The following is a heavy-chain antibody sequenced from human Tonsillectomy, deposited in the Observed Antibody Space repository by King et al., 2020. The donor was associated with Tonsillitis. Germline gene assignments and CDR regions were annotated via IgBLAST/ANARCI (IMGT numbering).Heavy chain of an antibody. J-gene: IGHJ4*02. V-gene: IGHV1-69*01. Sequence: QLVQSGAEVTKPGSSVKVSCKASGGTFSSYAISWVRQAPGQGLEWMGGIIPSFGTANYARKFQGRVPITADESTSPAYMELSSLRSEDTAVFYCASGGLQSAYFDYWGQGTLVTVSS. D-gene: IGHD4-11*01. CDR2: IIPSFGTA. CDR3: ASGGLQSAYFDY. CDR1: GGTFSSYA.